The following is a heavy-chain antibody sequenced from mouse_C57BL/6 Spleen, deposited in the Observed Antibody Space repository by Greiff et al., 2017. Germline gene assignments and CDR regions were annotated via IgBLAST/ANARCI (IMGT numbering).Heavy chain of an antibody. J-gene: IGHJ2*01. CDR2: IYPGDGDT. Sequence: VQLQQSGPELVKPGASVKISCKASGYAFSSSWLNCVKQRPGKGLEWLGRIYPGDGDTNYNGKFKGKATLTADNASSTAYMQLSSRTSEDSAVYFWARSGGDYSNYLDYWGQGTTLTVSS. V-gene: IGHV1-82*01. CDR1: GYAFSSSW. CDR3: ARSGGDYSNYLDY. D-gene: IGHD2-5*01.